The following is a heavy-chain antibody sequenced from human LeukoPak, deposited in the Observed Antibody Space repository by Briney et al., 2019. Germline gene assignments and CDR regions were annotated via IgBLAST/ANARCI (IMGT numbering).Heavy chain of an antibody. Sequence: SETLSLTCTVSGGSISSSSYYWGWIRQPPGKGLEWIGSIYYSGSTYYNPSLKSRVTISVDTSKNQFSLKLSSVTAADTAVYYCARGGSTSCYWYWGQGTLVTVSS. CDR1: GGSISSSSYY. D-gene: IGHD2-2*01. J-gene: IGHJ4*02. CDR2: IYYSGST. CDR3: ARGGSTSCYWY. V-gene: IGHV4-39*07.